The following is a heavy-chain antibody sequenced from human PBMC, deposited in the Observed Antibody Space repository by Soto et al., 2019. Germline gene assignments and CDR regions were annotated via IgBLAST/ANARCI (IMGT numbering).Heavy chain of an antibody. CDR3: AQGGQYQQLYQFEF. J-gene: IGHJ4*02. CDR1: GFTFSNFG. Sequence: PGWSLRLSCEASGFTFSNFGMSLVRQAPGKGLEWVSGLTGNGGTTYYADSVKGRFTISRDNSKNTLSLQMNSLRVDDTAVYYCAQGGQYQQLYQFEFWGKGTLVTVSS. V-gene: IGHV3-23*01. D-gene: IGHD2-2*02. CDR2: LTGNGGTT.